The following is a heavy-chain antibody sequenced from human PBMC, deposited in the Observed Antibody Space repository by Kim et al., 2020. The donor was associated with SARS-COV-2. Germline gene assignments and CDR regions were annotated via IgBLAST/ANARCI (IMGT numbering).Heavy chain of an antibody. V-gene: IGHV4-31*03. J-gene: IGHJ6*02. Sequence: SETLSLTCTVSSGSISGGGYYWSWIRQHPGGGLEWIGYIYYSGDTYYNPSLKSRVTIAVDTSKDQFSLNLTSVTAADTAVYYCARDLGSYYYYGVDVWSQGTTVTVSS. D-gene: IGHD3-10*01. CDR3: ARDLGSYYYYGVDV. CDR2: IYYSGDT. CDR1: SGSISGGGYY.